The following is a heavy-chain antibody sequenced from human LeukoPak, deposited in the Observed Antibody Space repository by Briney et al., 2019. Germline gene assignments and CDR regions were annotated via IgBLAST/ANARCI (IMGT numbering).Heavy chain of an antibody. CDR2: IKSTRDGGAT. Sequence: GGSLRLSCEASGFTFKNAWMIWVRQAPGKGPEWVGRIKSTRDGGATEYAAPVKGRFTISRDDSKNTAYLQMNSLKTEDTAVYYCTSSVSYWGQGTLVTVSS. V-gene: IGHV3-15*01. CDR3: TSSVSY. CDR1: GFTFKNAW. J-gene: IGHJ4*02.